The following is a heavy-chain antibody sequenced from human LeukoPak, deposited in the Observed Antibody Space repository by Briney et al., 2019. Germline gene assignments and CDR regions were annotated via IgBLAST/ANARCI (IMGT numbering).Heavy chain of an antibody. Sequence: GGSLRLSCAASGFTFSSYGMHWVRQAPGKGLEWVAFIRYDGSNKYYADSVKGRFTISRDNSKNTLYLQMNSLRAEDTAVYYCAKDPTIFGVVNYMDVWGKGTTVTVSS. CDR1: GFTFSSYG. D-gene: IGHD3-3*01. CDR3: AKDPTIFGVVNYMDV. V-gene: IGHV3-30*02. CDR2: IRYDGSNK. J-gene: IGHJ6*03.